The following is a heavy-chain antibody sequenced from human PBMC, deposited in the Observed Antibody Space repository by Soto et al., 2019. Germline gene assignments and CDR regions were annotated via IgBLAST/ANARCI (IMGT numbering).Heavy chain of an antibody. CDR1: GDSVSSSTYY. D-gene: IGHD2-15*01. V-gene: IGHV4-39*01. J-gene: IGHJ5*02. CDR2: IFSRGDT. Sequence: QLQLQESGPGLVKPSETLSLTCTVSGDSVSSSTYYWAWIRQPPGKRLEWIGTIFSRGDTYYNPSLKSRLTISVPTSNNQFSLNLNSVTAADTAVYYCARQRVVPATPTNWFETWGQGTLVTVSS. CDR3: ARQRVVPATPTNWFET.